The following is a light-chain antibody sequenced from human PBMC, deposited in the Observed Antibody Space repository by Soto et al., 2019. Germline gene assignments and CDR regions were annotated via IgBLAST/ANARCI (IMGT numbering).Light chain of an antibody. CDR2: DAS. Sequence: VLTQSPATLSVSPGERATLSCRASQGVGSNLDWYQQETGQAPRLLIYDASTRATGIPARFRGDGSGTDFTLAISSLQSDDFADYSCQHYKTSPLTFGGGTRVEI. V-gene: IGKV3-15*01. CDR1: QGVGSN. J-gene: IGKJ4*01. CDR3: QHYKTSPLT.